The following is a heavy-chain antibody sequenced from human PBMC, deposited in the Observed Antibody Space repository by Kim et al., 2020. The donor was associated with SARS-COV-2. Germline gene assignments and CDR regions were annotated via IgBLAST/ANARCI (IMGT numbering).Heavy chain of an antibody. CDR3: AAPGGGWYRYYYGMDV. J-gene: IGHJ6*02. V-gene: IGHV1-58*02. D-gene: IGHD6-19*01. CDR2: IVVGSGNT. Sequence: SVKVSCKASGFTFASSAMQWLRQARGQRLEWIGWIVVGSGNTNYAQKFQERVTITRDMSTSTAYMELSSLRSEDTAVYYCAAPGGGWYRYYYGMDVWGQGTTVTVSS. CDR1: GFTFASSA.